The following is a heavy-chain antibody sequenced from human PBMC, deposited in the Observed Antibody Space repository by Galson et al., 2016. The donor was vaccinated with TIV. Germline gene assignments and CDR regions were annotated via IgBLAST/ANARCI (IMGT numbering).Heavy chain of an antibody. CDR2: INPNTGGT. Sequence: SVKVSCKASGYMFTDYFIHWVRQAPGQGLEWMGWINPNTGGTDYAQKFQGRVTMTSDRSISTAYMELNRRKSDDTAVYYCARVHGYDYGDSWGQGTLVTVSS. V-gene: IGHV1-2*02. J-gene: IGHJ4*02. CDR3: ARVHGYDYGDS. D-gene: IGHD5-24*01. CDR1: GYMFTDYF.